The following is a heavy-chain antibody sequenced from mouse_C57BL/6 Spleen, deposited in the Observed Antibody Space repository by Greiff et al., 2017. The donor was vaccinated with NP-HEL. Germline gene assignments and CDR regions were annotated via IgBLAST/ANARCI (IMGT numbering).Heavy chain of an antibody. J-gene: IGHJ3*01. CDR2: IYPRSGNT. CDR3: ARDCAWFAY. Sequence: QVQLKQSGAELARPGASVKLSCKASGYTFTSYGISWVKQRTGQGLEWIGEIYPRSGNTYYNEKFKGKATLTADKSSSTAYMELRSLTSEDSAVYFCARDCAWFAYWGQGTLVTVSA. CDR1: GYTFTSYG. V-gene: IGHV1-81*01.